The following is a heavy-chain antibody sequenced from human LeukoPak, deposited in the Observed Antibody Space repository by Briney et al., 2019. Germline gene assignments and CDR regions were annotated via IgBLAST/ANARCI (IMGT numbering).Heavy chain of an antibody. J-gene: IGHJ6*02. CDR2: ISWNSGSI. CDR1: GFTFDDYA. Sequence: GGSLRLSCAASGFTFDDYAMHWVRQAPGKGLEWVLGISWNSGSIGYADSVKGRFTISRDNAKNSLYLQMNSLRAEDTALYYCAKDPTGFSGITIFGVVTPTYGMDVWGQGTTVTVSS. D-gene: IGHD3-3*01. CDR3: AKDPTGFSGITIFGVVTPTYGMDV. V-gene: IGHV3-9*01.